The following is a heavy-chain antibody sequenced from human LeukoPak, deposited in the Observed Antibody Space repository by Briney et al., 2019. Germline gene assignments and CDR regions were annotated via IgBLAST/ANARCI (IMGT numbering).Heavy chain of an antibody. CDR2: MNSDGSGT. V-gene: IGHV3-74*01. Sequence: PGGSLRLSCAASGFTFRTSWMHWVRQAPGKGLVWDSRMNSDGSGTGYADSVKGRFTISRDNAKDTLSLQMNSLRAEDTAVYYCARETVPGGLLYWGQGALVTVSS. J-gene: IGHJ4*02. D-gene: IGHD6-19*01. CDR3: ARETVPGGLLY. CDR1: GFTFRTSW.